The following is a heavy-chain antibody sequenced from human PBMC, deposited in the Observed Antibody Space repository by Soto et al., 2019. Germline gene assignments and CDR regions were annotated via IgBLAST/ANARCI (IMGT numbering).Heavy chain of an antibody. CDR1: GGTFSSYA. V-gene: IGHV1-69*06. J-gene: IGHJ6*02. Sequence: SVKVSCKASGGTFSSYAISWVRQAPGQGLEWMGGIIPIFGTANYAQKFQGRVTITADKSTSTAYMELSSLRSEDTAVYYCARVSDIAARFYYYYGMDVWGQGTTATVSS. CDR2: IIPIFGTA. CDR3: ARVSDIAARFYYYYGMDV. D-gene: IGHD6-6*01.